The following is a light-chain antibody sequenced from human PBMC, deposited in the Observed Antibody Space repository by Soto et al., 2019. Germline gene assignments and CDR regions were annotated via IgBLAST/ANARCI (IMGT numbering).Light chain of an antibody. V-gene: IGKV3-20*01. CDR3: QQYSSSPLT. CDR2: GAS. J-gene: IGKJ4*01. CDR1: QSARSSH. Sequence: EIVLTQSPGTLSLSPGERATLSCRTSQSARSSHLAWYQQKPGQAPRLLIYGASSRATGIPDRFSGSGSGTDFTLTISRLEPEDFAVYHCQQYSSSPLTLGGGTKVDIK.